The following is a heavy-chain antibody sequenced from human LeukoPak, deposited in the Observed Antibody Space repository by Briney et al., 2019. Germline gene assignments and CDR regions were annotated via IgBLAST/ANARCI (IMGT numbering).Heavy chain of an antibody. CDR1: GYTFTGYY. V-gene: IGHV1-2*04. CDR2: INPNSGGT. J-gene: IGHJ4*02. Sequence: EASVNVSCKASGYTFTGYYLHWVRPAPGLGLEWMGWINPNSGGTNYAQKFQGWVTMTRDTSISTAYMELSRLRSDDTAVYYCARGSTVVKYYFDYWGQGTLVTVSS. CDR3: ARGSTVVKYYFDY. D-gene: IGHD4-23*01.